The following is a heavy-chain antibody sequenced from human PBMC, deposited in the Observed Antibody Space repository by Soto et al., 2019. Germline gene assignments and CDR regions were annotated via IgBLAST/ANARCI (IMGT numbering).Heavy chain of an antibody. Sequence: GGSLRLSCAASGFTVSSNYMSWVRQAPGKGLEWVSVIYSGGSTYYADSVKGRFTISRDNSKNTLYLQMNSLRAEDTAVYYCARDLRDIVVVVAATLTKRNYYYYMDVWGKGTTVTVSS. CDR3: ARDLRDIVVVVAATLTKRNYYYYMDV. J-gene: IGHJ6*03. V-gene: IGHV3-66*01. CDR1: GFTVSSNY. CDR2: IYSGGST. D-gene: IGHD2-15*01.